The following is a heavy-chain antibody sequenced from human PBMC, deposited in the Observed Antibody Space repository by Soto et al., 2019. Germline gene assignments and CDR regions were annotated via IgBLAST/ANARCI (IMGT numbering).Heavy chain of an antibody. J-gene: IGHJ6*03. Sequence: EVQLVESGGGFAQPAGSLRLSCAASGFTLSSDGMDWVRQAPGKGLEYVSGISSNGIGTYYANSVKGRFTISRDNSKNTVYLQMDSLRPEDMAVYYCARRARADYYYMDVWGKGTTVTVS. CDR3: ARRARADYYYMDV. D-gene: IGHD6-6*01. CDR1: GFTLSSDG. V-gene: IGHV3-64*01. CDR2: ISSNGIGT.